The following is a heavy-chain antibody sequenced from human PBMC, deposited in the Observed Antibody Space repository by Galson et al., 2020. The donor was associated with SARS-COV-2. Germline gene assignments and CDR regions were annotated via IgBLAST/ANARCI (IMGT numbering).Heavy chain of an antibody. V-gene: IGHV3-21*01. D-gene: IGHD1-26*01. Sequence: GGSLRLSCAASGFTFSPYNMNWVRQAPGKGLEWVSYITGSSSYISYADSVKGRFTVSRDNAKNSLFLQMNSLRAEDTAVYYCARDMVVGATSYFDHWGQGTLVTVSS. CDR2: ITGSSSYI. J-gene: IGHJ4*02. CDR3: ARDMVVGATSYFDH. CDR1: GFTFSPYN.